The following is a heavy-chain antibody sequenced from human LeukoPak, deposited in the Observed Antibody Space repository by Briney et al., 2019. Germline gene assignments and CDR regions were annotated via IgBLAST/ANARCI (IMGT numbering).Heavy chain of an antibody. Sequence: PSETLSLTCAVYGGSFSGYYWSWIRQSPGKGLEWIGEINHSGSTNYNPSLKSRVTISVDTSKNQFSLKLSSVTAADTAVYYCARGYVDTAMVTVPYFDYWGQGTLVTVSS. CDR3: ARGYVDTAMVTVPYFDY. CDR2: INHSGST. CDR1: GGSFSGYY. D-gene: IGHD5-18*01. J-gene: IGHJ4*02. V-gene: IGHV4-34*01.